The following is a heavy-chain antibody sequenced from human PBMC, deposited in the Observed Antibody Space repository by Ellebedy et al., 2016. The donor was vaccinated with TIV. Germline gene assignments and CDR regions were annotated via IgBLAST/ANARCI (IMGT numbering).Heavy chain of an antibody. CDR2: IKADGSKT. CDR1: GFTFSSGW. CDR3: ARGYCSGGGSCYYYYYYGMDV. D-gene: IGHD2-15*01. J-gene: IGHJ6*02. Sequence: GESLKISCAASGFTFSSGWMSWVRQAPGKGLEWVANIKADGSKTYQLDSVKGRFTISRDNAKNSLYLQMNSLRAEDTAVYYCARGYCSGGGSCYYYYYYGMDVWGQGTTVTVSS. V-gene: IGHV3-7*03.